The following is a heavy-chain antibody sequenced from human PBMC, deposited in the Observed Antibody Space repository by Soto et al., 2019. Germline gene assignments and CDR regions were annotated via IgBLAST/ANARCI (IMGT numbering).Heavy chain of an antibody. D-gene: IGHD3-22*01. J-gene: IGHJ4*02. CDR3: ARGWGYDSTDYYYAY. V-gene: IGHV1-69*01. CDR2: IIPIFGTA. CDR1: GDTFSRHA. Sequence: QVQLVQSGAEVRKPGSSVKVSCKASGDTFSRHAISWVRQAPGQGLEWMGGIIPIFGTANHAQKFQGRVTIIADESTSTVYMELSSLRSEDTAIYYCARGWGYDSTDYYYAYWGQGTLVIVSS.